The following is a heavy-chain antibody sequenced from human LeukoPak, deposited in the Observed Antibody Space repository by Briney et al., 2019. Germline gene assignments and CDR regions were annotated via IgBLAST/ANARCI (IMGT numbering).Heavy chain of an antibody. CDR1: GGSISSSSYY. CDR2: INHSGST. V-gene: IGHV4-39*07. CDR3: AREAYYYDSSGYSKNDY. J-gene: IGHJ4*02. Sequence: SETLSLTCTVSGGSISSSSYYWGWIRQPPGKGLEWIGEINHSGSTNYNPSLKSRVTISVDTSKNQFSLKLSSVTAADTAVYYCAREAYYYDSSGYSKNDYWGQGTLVTVSS. D-gene: IGHD3-22*01.